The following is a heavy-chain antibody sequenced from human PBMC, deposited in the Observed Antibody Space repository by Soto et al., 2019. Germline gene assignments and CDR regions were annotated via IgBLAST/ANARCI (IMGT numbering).Heavy chain of an antibody. CDR2: IYEGETT. V-gene: IGHV4-39*01. Sequence: QLQLQESGPGLVKPSETLSLTCAVSGASISRTGFHWGWIRQPPGQGLEWIGSIYEGETTFYNSSLKSLVTISADASKNHFSLKLSSVTAADTAVYYCAIRVSRHTFDYWSQPSLVTVSS. CDR3: AIRVSRHTFDY. CDR1: GASISRTGFH. J-gene: IGHJ4*02.